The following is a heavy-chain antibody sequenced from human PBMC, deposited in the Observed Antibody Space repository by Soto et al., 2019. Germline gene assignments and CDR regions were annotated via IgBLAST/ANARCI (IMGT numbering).Heavy chain of an antibody. CDR3: ARDHPIAVAGYYYYGMDV. Sequence: QVQLVESGGGVVQPGRSLRLSCAASGFTFSSYAMHWVRQAPGKGLEWVAVISYDGSNKYYADSVKGRFTISRDNSKNTLYLQMNSLRAEDTAVYYCARDHPIAVAGYYYYGMDVWGQGTTVTVSS. J-gene: IGHJ6*02. CDR2: ISYDGSNK. D-gene: IGHD6-19*01. V-gene: IGHV3-30-3*01. CDR1: GFTFSSYA.